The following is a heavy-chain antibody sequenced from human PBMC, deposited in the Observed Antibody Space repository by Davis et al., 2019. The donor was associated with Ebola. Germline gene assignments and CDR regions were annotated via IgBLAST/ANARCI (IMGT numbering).Heavy chain of an antibody. V-gene: IGHV1-69*13. Sequence: SVKVSCKVSGGTFSNYAISWVRQAPGQGLDWMGGIIPVFGVPKYAQKFQGRVTITADESTSTAYMELSSLRSEDTAVYYCARDRYSDGSGYFFEQSHWGQGTLVTVSS. CDR1: GGTFSNYA. CDR2: IIPVFGVP. CDR3: ARDRYSDGSGYFFEQSH. J-gene: IGHJ4*02. D-gene: IGHD3-22*01.